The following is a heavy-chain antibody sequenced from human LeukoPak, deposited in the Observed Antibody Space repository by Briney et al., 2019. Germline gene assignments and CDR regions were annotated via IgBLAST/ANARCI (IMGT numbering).Heavy chain of an antibody. CDR2: IRSKAYGGTT. J-gene: IGHJ4*02. Sequence: PGGSVRPSCTASGFTFGDYAMSWMRQAPGKGLAWVGFIRSKAYGGTTEYAASVKGRFTISRDDSKSIAYLQMNSLQTQATAVYYCTRGRGDYVWGSYRRYWGQGTLVTVSS. V-gene: IGHV3-49*03. D-gene: IGHD3-16*02. CDR3: TRGRGDYVWGSYRRY. CDR1: GFTFGDYA.